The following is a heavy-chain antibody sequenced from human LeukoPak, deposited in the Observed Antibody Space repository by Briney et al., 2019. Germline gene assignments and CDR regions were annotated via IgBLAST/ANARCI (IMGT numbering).Heavy chain of an antibody. V-gene: IGHV1-2*02. CDR2: INPKSGAT. J-gene: IGHJ6*02. CDR1: GYTFTDYY. CDR3: ALWFGELSALINYYYGMDV. D-gene: IGHD3-10*01. Sequence: ASVKVSCKASGYTFTDYYMHWVRQAPGQGLEWMGWINPKSGATNSAQKFQGRVTMTRDTSINTAYMELSRLRSDDTAVYYCALWFGELSALINYYYGMDVWGQGTTVTVSS.